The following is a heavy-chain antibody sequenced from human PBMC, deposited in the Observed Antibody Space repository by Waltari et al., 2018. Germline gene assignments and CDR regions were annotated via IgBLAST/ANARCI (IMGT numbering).Heavy chain of an antibody. CDR3: AKDLGYDILTGYFYYYGMDV. J-gene: IGHJ6*02. CDR2: ISGSGGST. CDR1: GFTFSSYA. D-gene: IGHD3-9*01. Sequence: EVQLLESGGGLVQPGGSLRLSCAASGFTFSSYAITWVSQAPGKGLEWVSAISGSGGSTYYADSVKGRFTISRDNSKNTLYLQMNSLRAEDTAVYYCAKDLGYDILTGYFYYYGMDVWGQGTTVTVSS. V-gene: IGHV3-23*01.